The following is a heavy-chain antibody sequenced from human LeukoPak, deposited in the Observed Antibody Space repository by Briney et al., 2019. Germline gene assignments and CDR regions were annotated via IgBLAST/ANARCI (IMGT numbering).Heavy chain of an antibody. D-gene: IGHD3-3*01. Sequence: GESLKISCKGSGYSFTSYWIGWVRQMPGKGLEWMGIIYPGDSDTRYSPSFQGQVTISADKSISTAYLRWSSLKASDTAMYYCARLPGDFWSGYEYYFDYWGQGTLVTVSS. J-gene: IGHJ4*02. V-gene: IGHV5-51*01. CDR2: IYPGDSDT. CDR1: GYSFTSYW. CDR3: ARLPGDFWSGYEYYFDY.